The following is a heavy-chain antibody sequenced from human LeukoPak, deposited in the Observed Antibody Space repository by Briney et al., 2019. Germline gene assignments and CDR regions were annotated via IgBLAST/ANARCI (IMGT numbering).Heavy chain of an antibody. CDR3: ARVLRWEGRYFDY. D-gene: IGHD4-23*01. Sequence: SQTLSLTCTVSGGSISSGDYYWSWIRQPPGKGLEWIGYIYYSGSTYYNPSLKSRVTISVDTSKNQFSLKLSSVTAADTAVYYCARVLRWEGRYFDYRGQGTLVTVSS. CDR2: IYYSGST. CDR1: GGSISSGDYY. V-gene: IGHV4-30-4*01. J-gene: IGHJ4*02.